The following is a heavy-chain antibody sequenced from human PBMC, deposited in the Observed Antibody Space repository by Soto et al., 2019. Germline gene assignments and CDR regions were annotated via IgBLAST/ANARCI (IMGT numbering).Heavy chain of an antibody. D-gene: IGHD3-16*01. CDR2: INAGNGNT. CDR3: ARGYGGPIGWFDP. J-gene: IGHJ5*02. CDR1: GYTFTSYA. V-gene: IGHV1-3*01. Sequence: QVQLVQSGAEVKKPGASVKVSCKASGYTFTSYAMHWVRQAPGQRLEWMGWINAGNGNTKYSQKFQGRVTITRDTYASPGYMELSSLRSEDTAVYYCARGYGGPIGWFDPWGQGTLVTVSS.